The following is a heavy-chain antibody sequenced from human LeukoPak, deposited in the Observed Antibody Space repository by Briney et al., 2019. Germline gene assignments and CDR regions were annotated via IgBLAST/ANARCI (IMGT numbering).Heavy chain of an antibody. V-gene: IGHV3-30*02. CDR3: AKKMSGTGTTYVLDY. CDR2: IGFDGVNK. J-gene: IGHJ4*02. CDR1: GFTFSSHG. D-gene: IGHD1/OR15-1a*01. Sequence: GGSLRLSCAASGFTFSSHGMHWVRQAPGKVLEWVTFIGFDGVNKYYADSVKGRFTISRDNSKNTLYLQMDSLRAEDTAVYYCAKKMSGTGTTYVLDYWGQGTLVTVSS.